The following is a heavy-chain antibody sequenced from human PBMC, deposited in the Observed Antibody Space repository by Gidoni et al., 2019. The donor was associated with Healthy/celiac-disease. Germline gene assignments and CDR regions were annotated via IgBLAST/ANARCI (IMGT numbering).Heavy chain of an antibody. D-gene: IGHD2-15*01. CDR1: GFTFSSYA. V-gene: IGHV3-30-3*01. J-gene: IGHJ3*02. CDR2: TSNDGGNK. CDR3: AANPGAFDI. Sequence: QVQLVESGGGVVQPGRSLRLSCAASGFTFSSYAMHWVRQAPGKGLEWVAVTSNDGGNKYYADSVKGRFTISRDNSKNTLYLQMNSLRAEDTAVYYCAANPGAFDIWGQGTMVTVSS.